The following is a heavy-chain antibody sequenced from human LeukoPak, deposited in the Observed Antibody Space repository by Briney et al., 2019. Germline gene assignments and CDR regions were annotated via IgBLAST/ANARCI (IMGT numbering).Heavy chain of an antibody. V-gene: IGHV4-61*01. CDR1: GGSVSSGSYY. CDR3: ARVRGIRFLEWLLGAGGFDP. D-gene: IGHD3-3*01. CDR2: IYYSGST. Sequence: RSETLSLTCIVSGGSVSSGSYYWSWIRQPPGKGLEWIGYIYYSGSTNYNPSLKSRVTISVDTSKNQFSLKLSSVTAADTAVYYCARVRGIRFLEWLLGAGGFDPWGQGTLVTVSS. J-gene: IGHJ5*02.